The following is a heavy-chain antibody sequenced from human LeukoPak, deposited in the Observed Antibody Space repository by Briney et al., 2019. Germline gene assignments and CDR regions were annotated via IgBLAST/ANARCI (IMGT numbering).Heavy chain of an antibody. D-gene: IGHD6-19*01. CDR2: ISDSGSIT. CDR3: AKDARRTSGWYFFDY. V-gene: IGHV3-23*01. Sequence: GGSLRLSCVVSGFTCNDHEMNWVRQAPGKGLEWVSVISDSGSITYYADSVKGRFTISRDNSKNTLFLQMNSLRAEDTAVYYCAKDARRTSGWYFFDYWGQGTLVTVSS. J-gene: IGHJ4*02. CDR1: GFTCNDHE.